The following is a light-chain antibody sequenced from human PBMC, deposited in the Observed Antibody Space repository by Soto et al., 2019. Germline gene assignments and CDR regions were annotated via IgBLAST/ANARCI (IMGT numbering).Light chain of an antibody. CDR2: EVS. J-gene: IGLJ1*01. CDR1: SSDVGSYNL. Sequence: QSALTQPASVSGSPGQSITISCTGTSSDVGSYNLASWYQQHPAKAPKVMIYEVSKRPSGVPNRFSGSKSGSTASLTISGLQAEDEADYYCCSYAGSSTYVFGTGTKVTVL. V-gene: IGLV2-23*02. CDR3: CSYAGSSTYV.